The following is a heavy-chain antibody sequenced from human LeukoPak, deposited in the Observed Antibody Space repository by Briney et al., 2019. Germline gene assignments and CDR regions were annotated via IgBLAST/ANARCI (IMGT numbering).Heavy chain of an antibody. CDR2: ISRRGSTI. V-gene: IGHV3-48*03. J-gene: IGHJ6*04. Sequence: GGSLRLSCAPSGFTFSRYEKNWVRQAPGEGVEWVSYISRRGSTIYYAHSEKGRFTISRENAKNSLYLQMNSLRAEDTAVYYCAELGITMSGGVWGKGTTVTISS. D-gene: IGHD3-10*02. CDR1: GFTFSRYE. CDR3: AELGITMSGGV.